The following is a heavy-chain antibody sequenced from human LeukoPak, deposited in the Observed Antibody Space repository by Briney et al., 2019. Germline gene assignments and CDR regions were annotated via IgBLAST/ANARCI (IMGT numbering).Heavy chain of an antibody. CDR2: IYTSGST. J-gene: IGHJ5*02. V-gene: IGHV4-4*07. CDR1: GGSISSYY. D-gene: IGHD2-2*01. Sequence: SETLSLTCTASGGSISSYYWSWIRQPAGKGLEWIGRIYTSGSTNYNPSLKSRVTMSVDTSKNQFSLKLSSVTAADTAVYYCARVPPRYCSSTSCYLFDPWGQGTLVTVSS. CDR3: ARVPPRYCSSTSCYLFDP.